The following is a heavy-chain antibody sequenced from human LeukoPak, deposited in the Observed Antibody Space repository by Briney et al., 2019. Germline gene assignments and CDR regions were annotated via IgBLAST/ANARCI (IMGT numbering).Heavy chain of an antibody. J-gene: IGHJ4*02. Sequence: ASVKVSCKASGYTFTSYGISWVRQAPGQGLEWMGWISAYNGNTNYAQKLRGRVTMTTDTSTSTAYMELRSLRSDDTAVYYCARRGYDFWSGYYALDYRGQGTLVTVSS. CDR2: ISAYNGNT. CDR1: GYTFTSYG. V-gene: IGHV1-18*01. D-gene: IGHD3-3*01. CDR3: ARRGYDFWSGYYALDY.